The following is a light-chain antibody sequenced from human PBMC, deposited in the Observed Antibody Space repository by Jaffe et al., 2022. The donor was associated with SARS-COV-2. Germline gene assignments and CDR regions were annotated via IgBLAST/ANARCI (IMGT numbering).Light chain of an antibody. Sequence: QSVLTQPPSASGTPGQRVTISCSGSSSNIGSIAVNWYQQLPGTAPRLLIYSNNQRPSGVPARFSGSKSGTSASLAISGLQSEDEADYYCATWDDSLNGPVFGGGTKLTVL. CDR2: SNN. V-gene: IGLV1-44*01. J-gene: IGLJ2*01. CDR1: SSNIGSIA. CDR3: ATWDDSLNGPV.